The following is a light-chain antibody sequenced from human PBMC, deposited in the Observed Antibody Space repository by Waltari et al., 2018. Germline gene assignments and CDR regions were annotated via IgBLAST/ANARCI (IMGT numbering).Light chain of an antibody. CDR2: SVS. J-gene: IGKJ2*01. V-gene: IGKV1-33*01. CDR3: QQYRSLPLT. CDR1: QDTGDS. Sequence: DIQLTQTPSSLSASVGDRLTITCQASQDTGDSLNWFQHKPGTPPELLIYSVSRLDYGVPSRFTGSRSGTNYSFSITNLQPNDIATYFCQQYRSLPLTFGKGTK.